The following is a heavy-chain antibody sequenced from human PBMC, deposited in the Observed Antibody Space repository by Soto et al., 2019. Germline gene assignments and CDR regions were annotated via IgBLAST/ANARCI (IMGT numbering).Heavy chain of an antibody. CDR3: ARDEGRFIIAARISFDY. CDR2: ISAYNGKT. Sequence: QVQLVQSGAEVKKPGASVKVSCTASGYTFTSYGISWVRQAPGQGLEWMGWISAYNGKTNYAQKLQGRVTMTTDTSTSTAYMELRSLRSDDTAVYYCARDEGRFIIAARISFDYWGQGTLDTVSS. J-gene: IGHJ4*02. D-gene: IGHD6-6*01. V-gene: IGHV1-18*01. CDR1: GYTFTSYG.